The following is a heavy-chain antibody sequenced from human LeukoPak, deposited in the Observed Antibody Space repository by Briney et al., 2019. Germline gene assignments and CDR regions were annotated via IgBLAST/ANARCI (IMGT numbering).Heavy chain of an antibody. V-gene: IGHV3-11*01. CDR1: GFTFSDYY. J-gene: IGHJ6*02. CDR2: ISSSGSII. D-gene: IGHD3-10*01. CDR3: AREGREVRGVIIGFAMDV. Sequence: GGSLRLSCAASGFTFSDYYMSWIRQAPGKGLEWVSYISSSGSIIYYADSVKGRFTISRDNAKNSLYLQMNSLRAEDTAVYYCAREGREVRGVIIGFAMDVWGQGTTVTVSS.